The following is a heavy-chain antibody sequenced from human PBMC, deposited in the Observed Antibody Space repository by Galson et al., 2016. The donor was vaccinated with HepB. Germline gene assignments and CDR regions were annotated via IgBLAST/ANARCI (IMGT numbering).Heavy chain of an antibody. J-gene: IGHJ4*02. Sequence: SLRLSCAASGFTFSSYWMHWVRQAPGKGLVWVSRINGDGSSIDYADSVKGRFIISRDNAKNTLYLQTNSLRAEDTAVYFCARDLRYYGSGTYFYYYDYWGQGTLVTVSS. D-gene: IGHD3-10*01. V-gene: IGHV3-74*01. CDR3: ARDLRYYGSGTYFYYYDY. CDR2: INGDGSSI. CDR1: GFTFSSYW.